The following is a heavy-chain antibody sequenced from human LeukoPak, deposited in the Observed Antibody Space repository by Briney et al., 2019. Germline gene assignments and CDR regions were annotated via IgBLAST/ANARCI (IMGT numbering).Heavy chain of an antibody. V-gene: IGHV1-46*01. J-gene: IGHJ4*02. Sequence: VSVKVSCKASGYTFTSYYMHWVRQAPGQGLEWMGIINPSGGSTSYAQKFQGRVTMTRDTSTSTVYMELSSLRSEDTAVYYCARGGGLQIFGELFYFDYWGQGALVTVSS. D-gene: IGHD3-10*01. CDR2: INPSGGST. CDR3: ARGGGLQIFGELFYFDY. CDR1: GYTFTSYY.